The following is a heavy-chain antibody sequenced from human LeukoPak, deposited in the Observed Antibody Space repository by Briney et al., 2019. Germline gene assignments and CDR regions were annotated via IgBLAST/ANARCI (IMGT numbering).Heavy chain of an antibody. J-gene: IGHJ4*02. CDR3: ARALDRSGWYVDY. CDR1: GGSISHYY. D-gene: IGHD6-19*01. CDR2: IYYSDMYNSGST. V-gene: IGHV4-59*01. Sequence: SETLSLTCTVSGGSISHYYRSWIRQPPGKGLEWIGYIYYSDMYNSGSTNYNPSVKSRVTISVDKSKNQFSLKLTSVTAADTAVYYCARALDRSGWYVDYWGQGTLVTVSS.